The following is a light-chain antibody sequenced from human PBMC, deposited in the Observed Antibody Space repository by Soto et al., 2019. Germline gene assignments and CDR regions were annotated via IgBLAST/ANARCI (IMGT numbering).Light chain of an antibody. CDR1: QGVSSS. J-gene: IGKJ5*01. V-gene: IGKV1D-13*01. Sequence: AIQLTQSPSSLSASVGDRVTITCRASQGVSSSLAWYQQKPGTAPKLLIYDASDLETGVPSRFSGSGSGTDFTLTISSLQPEDFATYSCHQFNNYPLIFGQGSRLDI. CDR3: HQFNNYPLI. CDR2: DAS.